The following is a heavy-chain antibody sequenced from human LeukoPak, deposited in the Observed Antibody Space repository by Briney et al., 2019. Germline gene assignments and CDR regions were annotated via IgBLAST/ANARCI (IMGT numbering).Heavy chain of an antibody. Sequence: GGSLRLSCAASGFTFSRYDMSWVRQAPGKGLEWVSAISGSGGTTHYADSVKGRFTISRDNSKNTLYPQMNRLRAEDTAVYYLTASDYYYYYMDVWGKGTTVTVSS. CDR3: TASDYYYYYMDV. CDR1: GFTFSRYD. V-gene: IGHV3-23*01. J-gene: IGHJ6*03. CDR2: ISGSGGTT.